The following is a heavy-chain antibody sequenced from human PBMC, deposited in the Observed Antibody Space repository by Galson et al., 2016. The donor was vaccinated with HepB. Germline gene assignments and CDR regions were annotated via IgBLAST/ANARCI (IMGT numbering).Heavy chain of an antibody. D-gene: IGHD3-10*01. Sequence: SLRLSCAASGFRFSSYAMHWVRQAPGKGLEWVSLIYSGGSTYYADSVKGRFTISRDNSKNTLYLQMNSLRAEDTAVYYCARLYFGSGGAVDYWGQGTLVTVSS. J-gene: IGHJ4*02. CDR1: GFRFSSYA. CDR2: IYSGGST. V-gene: IGHV3-53*01. CDR3: ARLYFGSGGAVDY.